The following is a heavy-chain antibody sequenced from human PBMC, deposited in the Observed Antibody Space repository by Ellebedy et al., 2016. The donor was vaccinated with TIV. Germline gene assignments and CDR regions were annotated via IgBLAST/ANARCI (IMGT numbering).Heavy chain of an antibody. CDR3: ARGRRGLGYSSSSFYY. J-gene: IGHJ4*02. D-gene: IGHD6-6*01. Sequence: SETLSLTXTVSGGSITSSSYYWGWIRQPPGKGLEWIGSIYHSGSTYYNPSLKSRVTISVDTSKNQFSLKLSSVTAADTAVYYCARGRRGLGYSSSSFYYWGQGTLVTVSS. CDR2: IYHSGST. V-gene: IGHV4-39*07. CDR1: GGSITSSSYY.